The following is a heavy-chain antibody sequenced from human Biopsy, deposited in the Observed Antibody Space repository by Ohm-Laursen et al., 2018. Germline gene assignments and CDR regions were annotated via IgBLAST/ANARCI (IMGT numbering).Heavy chain of an antibody. Sequence: SDTLSLTCTVSGDSVTKYYWSWIRQPPGKGLEWIGHIYYSVMTNYNPSLQSRVSISVDTSRNQFSLTLSSVTAADTAVYYCARDSGILNNGNFKYYHYYGMDVWGQGTKVTVSS. D-gene: IGHD4-23*01. CDR1: GDSVTKYY. CDR3: ARDSGILNNGNFKYYHYYGMDV. J-gene: IGHJ6*02. V-gene: IGHV4-59*02. CDR2: IYYSVMT.